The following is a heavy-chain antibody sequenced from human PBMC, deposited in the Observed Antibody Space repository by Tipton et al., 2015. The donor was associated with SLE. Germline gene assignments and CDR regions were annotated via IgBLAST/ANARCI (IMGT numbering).Heavy chain of an antibody. D-gene: IGHD1-26*01. CDR2: IYYSGST. J-gene: IGHJ3*02. CDR3: ARSRIVGASGGGADAFDI. V-gene: IGHV4-59*01. Sequence: LRLSCTVSGGSISRYYWSWIRQPPGKGLEWIGYIYYSGSTNYNPSLKSRVTISVDTSKNQFSLKLSSVTAADTAVYYCARSRIVGASGGGADAFDIWGQGTMVTVSS. CDR1: GGSISRYY.